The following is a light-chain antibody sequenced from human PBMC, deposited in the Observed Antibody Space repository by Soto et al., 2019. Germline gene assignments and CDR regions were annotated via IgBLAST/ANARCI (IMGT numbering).Light chain of an antibody. J-gene: IGKJ4*01. CDR1: QSVSSN. CDR2: DAS. CDR3: QPCSWHPFTVT. Sequence: EIVMTQSPATLSVSPGERATLSCRASQSVSSNLAWYQQKPGQAPRLLIYDASTRATGIPARFSGSGSWTEYTPTISSLQSEDSAVYYCQPCSWHPFTVTFGGGTKVEIK. V-gene: IGKV3-15*01.